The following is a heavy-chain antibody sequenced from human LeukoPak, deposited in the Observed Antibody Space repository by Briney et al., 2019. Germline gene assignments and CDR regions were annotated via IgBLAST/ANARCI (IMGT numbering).Heavy chain of an antibody. CDR1: GXSISSYY. Sequence: SETLSLTCTVSGXSISSYYWYWIRQPPGKGLEWIGYIYYSGNTNYNPPLKSRVTISVDTSKTQFSLKLSSVTAADTAVYYCARRGYSSGWYYFDYWGQGTLVTVSS. D-gene: IGHD6-19*01. CDR3: ARRGYSSGWYYFDY. CDR2: IYYSGNT. V-gene: IGHV4-59*08. J-gene: IGHJ4*02.